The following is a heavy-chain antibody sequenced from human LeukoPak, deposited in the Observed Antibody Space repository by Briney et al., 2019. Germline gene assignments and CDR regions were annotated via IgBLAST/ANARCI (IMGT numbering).Heavy chain of an antibody. V-gene: IGHV4-38-2*02. D-gene: IGHD6-6*01. CDR1: GYSISSGYY. Sequence: SETLPLTCTVSGYSISSGYYWGWIRQPPGKGLEWIGSIYHSGSTYYNPSLKSRVTISVDTSKNQFSLKLSSVTAADTAVYYCARDRDSSSSGNWFDPWGQGTLVTVSS. J-gene: IGHJ5*02. CDR3: ARDRDSSSSGNWFDP. CDR2: IYHSGST.